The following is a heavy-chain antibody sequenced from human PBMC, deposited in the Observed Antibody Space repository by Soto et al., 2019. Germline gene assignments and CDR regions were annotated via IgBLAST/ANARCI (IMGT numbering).Heavy chain of an antibody. Sequence: EVQLLESGGGLVQPGGSLRLSCAASGFTFSSYAMSWVRQAPGKGLEWVSAISGSGGSTYYADSVKRRFTISRDNSKNTLYLQMNSLRAEDTAVYYCATTWKMAPPRGYWGQGTLVTVSS. CDR2: ISGSGGST. D-gene: IGHD1-1*01. CDR1: GFTFSSYA. CDR3: ATTWKMAPPRGY. J-gene: IGHJ4*02. V-gene: IGHV3-23*01.